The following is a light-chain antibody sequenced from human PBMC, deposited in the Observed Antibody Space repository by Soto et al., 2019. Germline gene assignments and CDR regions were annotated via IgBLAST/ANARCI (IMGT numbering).Light chain of an antibody. CDR2: GAS. J-gene: IGKJ4*01. CDR3: QQYGSSPST. Sequence: EVVLTQSPGTLSLSPGERATLSCRASQSVSNSYLAWYQQKPGQAPRLLIYGASSRATGIPDRFSGSGSGTDFTLTISRLEPEDFAVYYCQQYGSSPSTFGGGTKVDIK. V-gene: IGKV3-20*01. CDR1: QSVSNSY.